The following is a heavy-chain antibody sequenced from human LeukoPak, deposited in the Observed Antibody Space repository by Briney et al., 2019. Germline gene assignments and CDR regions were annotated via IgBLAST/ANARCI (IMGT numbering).Heavy chain of an antibody. CDR1: GYTFTSYD. Sequence: GASVKVSCKASGYTFTSYDINWVRQTTGQGLEWMGWMNPNSGNTGYAQKFQGRVTITRNTSISTAYMELSSLRSEDTAVYYCATDFAFVLGLSVYWGQGTLVTVSS. J-gene: IGHJ4*02. CDR3: ATDFAFVLGLSVY. CDR2: MNPNSGNT. D-gene: IGHD3-9*01. V-gene: IGHV1-8*03.